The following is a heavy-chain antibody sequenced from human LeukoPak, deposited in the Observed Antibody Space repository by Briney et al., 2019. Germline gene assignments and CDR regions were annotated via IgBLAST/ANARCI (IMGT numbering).Heavy chain of an antibody. CDR1: GDSVSSNSAA. CDR2: TYYRSKWYT. J-gene: IGHJ4*02. V-gene: IGHV6-1*01. CDR3: ARLGSGSNY. Sequence: SQTLPLTCAISGDSVSSNSAAWIWIRQSPSRGLEWLGRTYYRSKWYTEYAVSVKSRITINPDTSKNQFSLQLSFVNPEDTAVYYCARLGSGSNYWGQGTLVTVSS. D-gene: IGHD3-10*01.